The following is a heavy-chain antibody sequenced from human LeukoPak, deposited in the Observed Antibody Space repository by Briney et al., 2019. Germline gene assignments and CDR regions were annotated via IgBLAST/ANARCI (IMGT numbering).Heavy chain of an antibody. CDR3: AKTVWGSGYYYDY. Sequence: GGSLRLSCAASGVSFSNYAMSGVRQAPGKGLEWVSAISDSGGTTYHADSVKGRFTISRGNSKNTLYLQMNSLRAEDTAVYYCAKTVWGSGYYYDYWGQGTLVTVSS. CDR1: GVSFSNYA. V-gene: IGHV3-23*01. J-gene: IGHJ4*02. CDR2: ISDSGGTT. D-gene: IGHD3-22*01.